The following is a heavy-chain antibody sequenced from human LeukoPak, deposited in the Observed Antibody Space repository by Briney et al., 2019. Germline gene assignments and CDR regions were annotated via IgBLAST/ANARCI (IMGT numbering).Heavy chain of an antibody. V-gene: IGHV3-21*01. D-gene: IGHD2-21*01. J-gene: IGHJ3*02. CDR1: GFAFSSYS. CDR3: VRDRGSGDDYSPDAFDI. CDR2: ISSSSSYI. Sequence: GGSLRLSCAASGFAFSSYSMNWVRQAPGKGLEWVSSISSSSSYIYYADSVKGRFTISRDNAKNSLYLQMNSLRAEDTAVYYCVRDRGSGDDYSPDAFDIWGQGTMVTVSS.